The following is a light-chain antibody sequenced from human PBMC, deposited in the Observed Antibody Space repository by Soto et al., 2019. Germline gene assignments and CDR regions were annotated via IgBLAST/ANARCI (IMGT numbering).Light chain of an antibody. Sequence: DIQMTQSPSTLSASVGDRVTITCRARQSISSWLAWYQQKPGKAPKLLIYKASSLESGVPSRFSGSGSGTEFTLTISSLQPDDFATYYCQQYNSYLITFGQGTRLEIE. J-gene: IGKJ5*01. CDR1: QSISSW. V-gene: IGKV1-5*03. CDR3: QQYNSYLIT. CDR2: KAS.